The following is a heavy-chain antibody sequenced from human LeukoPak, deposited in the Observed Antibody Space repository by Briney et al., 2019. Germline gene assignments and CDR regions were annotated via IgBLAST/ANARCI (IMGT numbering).Heavy chain of an antibody. CDR1: GGTFSSYA. Sequence: SVKVSCKAPGGTFSSYAISWVRQAPGQGLEWMGGIIPIFGTANYAQKFQGRVTITADESTSTAYMELSSLRSEDTAVYYCARDVNGGTGFDPWGQGTLVTVSS. CDR2: IIPIFGTA. J-gene: IGHJ5*02. V-gene: IGHV1-69*13. D-gene: IGHD1/OR15-1a*01. CDR3: ARDVNGGTGFDP.